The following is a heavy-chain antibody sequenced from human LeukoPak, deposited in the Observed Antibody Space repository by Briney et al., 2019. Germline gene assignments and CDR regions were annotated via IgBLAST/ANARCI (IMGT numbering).Heavy chain of an antibody. CDR3: ARGPYKYDGSGAFDI. Sequence: SETLSLTCTVSGDSISSGDYYSSWIRQPAEKGLEWIRRIYTRGSTNYHRSLKSRVTISVDTSKNQSSLKLTSVTAADTAVYYCARGPYKYDGSGAFDIWGQGTMVTVSS. CDR1: GDSISSGDYY. CDR2: IYTRGST. D-gene: IGHD3-22*01. J-gene: IGHJ3*02. V-gene: IGHV4-61*02.